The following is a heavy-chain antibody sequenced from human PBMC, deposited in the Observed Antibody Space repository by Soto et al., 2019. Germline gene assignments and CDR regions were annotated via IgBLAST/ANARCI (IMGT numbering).Heavy chain of an antibody. Sequence: GASVKVSCKASGGTFSSYAISWVRQAPGQGLEWMGWISAYNGNTNYAQKLQGRVTMTTDTSTSTAYMELRSLRSDDTAVYYCARDPGSSSMGTRADYWGQGTLVTVSS. V-gene: IGHV1-18*01. J-gene: IGHJ4*02. CDR2: ISAYNGNT. D-gene: IGHD6-13*01. CDR3: ARDPGSSSMGTRADY. CDR1: GGTFSSYA.